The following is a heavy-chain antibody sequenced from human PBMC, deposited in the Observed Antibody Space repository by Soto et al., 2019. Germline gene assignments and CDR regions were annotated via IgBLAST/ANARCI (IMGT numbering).Heavy chain of an antibody. J-gene: IGHJ4*02. Sequence: QVQLVQSGAEVKKPGSSVKVSCKASGGTFSSYAISWVRQAPGQGLEWMGGIIPIFGTANYAQKFQGTVTIXXDXAXXTAYMELSSLRSEDTAVYYCARVGSDSNYELNGDYWGQGTLVTVSS. CDR3: ARVGSDSNYELNGDY. D-gene: IGHD4-4*01. CDR2: IIPIFGTA. CDR1: GGTFSSYA. V-gene: IGHV1-69*12.